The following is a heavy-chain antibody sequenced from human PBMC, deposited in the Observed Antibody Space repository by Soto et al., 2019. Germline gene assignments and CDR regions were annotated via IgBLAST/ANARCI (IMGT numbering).Heavy chain of an antibody. CDR2: IYHSGST. CDR1: GGSISSGGSS. Sequence: SSETLSLTCAVSGGSISSGGSSWTWIRQPPGKGLEWIGYIYHSGSTYYNPSLESRVSISVDTSKNQFSLKLSSVTAADTAVYYCARSPEATVTAFDYWGQGTLVTVSS. V-gene: IGHV4-30-2*05. CDR3: ARSPEATVTAFDY. J-gene: IGHJ4*02. D-gene: IGHD4-17*01.